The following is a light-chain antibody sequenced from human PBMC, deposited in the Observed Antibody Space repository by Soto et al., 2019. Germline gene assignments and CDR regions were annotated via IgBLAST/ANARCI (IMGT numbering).Light chain of an antibody. CDR1: QGSSSY. Sequence: DIQLTQSTSLLSASVGDRVTITCRASQGSSSYLAWYQQKPGKAPKLLIYAASTLQSGVPSRFSGSGSGTEFPLTISSLQPEDFATYYCQQLNSYPWTFGQGTKVEIK. CDR3: QQLNSYPWT. V-gene: IGKV1-9*01. J-gene: IGKJ1*01. CDR2: AAS.